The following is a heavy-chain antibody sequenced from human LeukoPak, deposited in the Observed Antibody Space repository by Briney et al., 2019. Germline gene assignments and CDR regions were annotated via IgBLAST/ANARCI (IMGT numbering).Heavy chain of an antibody. J-gene: IGHJ4*02. CDR1: GFTFSSYW. CDR2: ISSSSNYI. V-gene: IGHV3-21*01. D-gene: IGHD5-18*01. Sequence: GGSLRLSCAASGFTFSSYWMSWVRQAPGKGLEWVSSISSSSNYIYYADSMKGRFTISRDNAKNSLYLQMNSLRAEDTAVYYCARNKKGDRYTYGHDYWGQGTLVTVSS. CDR3: ARNKKGDRYTYGHDY.